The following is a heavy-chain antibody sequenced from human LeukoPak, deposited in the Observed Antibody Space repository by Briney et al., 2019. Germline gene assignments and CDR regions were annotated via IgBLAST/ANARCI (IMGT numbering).Heavy chain of an antibody. CDR2: MNPNSGNT. V-gene: IGHV1-8*01. CDR3: ARDHGLLVYFDY. CDR1: GYTFTSYD. Sequence: ASVKVSCKASGYTFTSYDVNWVRQATGQGLEWMGWMNPNSGNTGYAQKFQGRVTMTRNTSISTAYMELRSLRSDDTAVYYCARDHGLLVYFDYWGQGTLVTVSS. D-gene: IGHD6-6*01. J-gene: IGHJ4*02.